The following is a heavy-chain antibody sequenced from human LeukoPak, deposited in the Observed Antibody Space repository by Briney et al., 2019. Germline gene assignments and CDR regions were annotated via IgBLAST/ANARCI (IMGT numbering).Heavy chain of an antibody. V-gene: IGHV3-23*01. CDR1: GFTFSTYA. CDR3: VRGGLRTSYGFDP. J-gene: IGHJ5*02. D-gene: IGHD2-15*01. CDR2: ISDTSGFI. Sequence: PGGSLRLSCAASGFTFSTYAMSWVRQTPGKGLEWVSAISDTSGFIFYADPVRGRFTISRDNSRNTLYLQMNSLRAEDTAIYYCVRGGLRTSYGFDPWGQGTLATVSS.